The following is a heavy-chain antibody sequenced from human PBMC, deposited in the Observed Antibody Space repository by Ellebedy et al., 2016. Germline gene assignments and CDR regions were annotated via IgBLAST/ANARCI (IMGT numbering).Heavy chain of an antibody. CDR3: AKVEEIKAFDY. CDR2: INSDGSST. Sequence: GESLKISCAASGFTFSSYWMHWVRQAPGKGLVWVSRINSDGSSTSYADSVKGRFTISRDNAKNTLYLQMNSLRAEDTAVYYCAKVEEIKAFDYWGQGTLVTVSS. CDR1: GFTFSSYW. J-gene: IGHJ4*02. D-gene: IGHD5-24*01. V-gene: IGHV3-74*01.